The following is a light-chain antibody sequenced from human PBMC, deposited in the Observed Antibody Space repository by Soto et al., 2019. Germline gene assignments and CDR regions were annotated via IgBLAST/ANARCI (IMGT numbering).Light chain of an antibody. J-gene: IGLJ3*02. Sequence: QSALTQPPSVSAAPGQKVTISCSGSRSNIGNNYVSWYQQLPGTAPKLLFYENNKRPSGIPDRFSGSKSGTSATLVITGLQTGDEADYYCGTWDNSLSAGVFGGGTKLTVL. V-gene: IGLV1-51*02. CDR1: RSNIGNNY. CDR3: GTWDNSLSAGV. CDR2: ENN.